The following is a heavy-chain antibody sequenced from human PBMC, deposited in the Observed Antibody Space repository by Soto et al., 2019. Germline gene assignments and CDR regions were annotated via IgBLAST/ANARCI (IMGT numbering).Heavy chain of an antibody. V-gene: IGHV4-34*01. CDR2: INHSGST. J-gene: IGHJ5*02. CDR3: ARGAGSQLVRGNWFGP. Sequence: LSLTCAVYGGSFSGYYWSWIRQPPGKGLEWIGEINHSGSTNYNPSLKSRVTISVDTSKNQFSLKLSSVTAADTAVYYCARGAGSQLVRGNWFGPWGQGTLVTVSS. D-gene: IGHD6-6*01. CDR1: GGSFSGYY.